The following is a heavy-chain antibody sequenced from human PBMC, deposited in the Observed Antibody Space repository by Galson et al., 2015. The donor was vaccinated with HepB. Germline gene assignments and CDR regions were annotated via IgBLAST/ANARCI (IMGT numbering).Heavy chain of an antibody. Sequence: SLRLSCAASGFTFSSYAMHWVRQAPGKGLEWVAVIWYDGMNNYSADSVKGRFTIFRDNSKNTLYLQMNSLRAEDTAVYYCARDIGLAARRPLYSYYYYMDVWGKGTTVTVSS. V-gene: IGHV3-33*08. CDR3: ARDIGLAARRPLYSYYYYMDV. J-gene: IGHJ6*03. CDR2: IWYDGMNN. CDR1: GFTFSSYA. D-gene: IGHD6-6*01.